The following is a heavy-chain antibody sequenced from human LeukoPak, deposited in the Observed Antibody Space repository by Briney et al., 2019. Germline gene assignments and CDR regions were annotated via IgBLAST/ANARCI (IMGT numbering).Heavy chain of an antibody. V-gene: IGHV4-34*01. CDR1: GGSFSGYY. CDR2: INHSGST. CDR3: ASTAVAGTGPYFDY. D-gene: IGHD6-19*01. J-gene: IGHJ4*02. Sequence: SETLSLTCAVYGGSFSGYYWSWIRQPPGKGLEWIGEINHSGSTNYNPSLKSRVTISVDTSKNQISLKLSSVTAADTAVYYCASTAVAGTGPYFDYWGQGTLVTVSS.